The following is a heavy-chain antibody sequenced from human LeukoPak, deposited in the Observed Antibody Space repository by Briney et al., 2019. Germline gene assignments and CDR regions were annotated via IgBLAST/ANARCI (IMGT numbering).Heavy chain of an antibody. Sequence: SGPTLVKPTQTLTLTCTFSGFSLSTSGMYVGWIRQPPGKALEWLALIYWNDDKRYSPSPKSRLTITKDTSKNQVVLTMTNMDPVDTATYYCAHRNSDYRAFDIWGQGTMVTVSS. D-gene: IGHD4-11*01. J-gene: IGHJ3*02. CDR1: GFSLSTSGMY. CDR3: AHRNSDYRAFDI. V-gene: IGHV2-5*01. CDR2: IYWNDDK.